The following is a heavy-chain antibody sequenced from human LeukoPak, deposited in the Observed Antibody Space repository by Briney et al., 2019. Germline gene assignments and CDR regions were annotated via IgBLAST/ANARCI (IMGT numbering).Heavy chain of an antibody. Sequence: PGGSLRLSCAAFGFTFSSYAMSWVRQAPGKGLEWVSAISGSGGSTYYADSVKGRFTISRDNSKNTLYLQMNSLRAEDTAVYYCAKRSYYYDSSGYYAQANFDYWGQGTLVTVSS. CDR3: AKRSYYYDSSGYYAQANFDY. V-gene: IGHV3-23*01. D-gene: IGHD3-22*01. J-gene: IGHJ4*02. CDR2: ISGSGGST. CDR1: GFTFSSYA.